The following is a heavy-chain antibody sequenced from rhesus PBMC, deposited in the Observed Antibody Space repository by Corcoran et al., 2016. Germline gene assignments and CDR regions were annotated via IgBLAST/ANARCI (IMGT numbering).Heavy chain of an antibody. CDR2: IYGNSAST. J-gene: IGHJ6*01. CDR1: GYSISSGYD. Sequence: QVQLQESGPGVVKPSETLSLTCAVSGYSISSGYDWSWLRQPPGKGLEWIGYIYGNSASTNYNPSLKTRVTFSIDPPKNQFSLKLSSVTAAVTAVYYCASGAYCSGVVCPSYGLDSWGQGVVVTVSS. D-gene: IGHD2-39*02. V-gene: IGHV4-127*01. CDR3: ASGAYCSGVVCPSYGLDS.